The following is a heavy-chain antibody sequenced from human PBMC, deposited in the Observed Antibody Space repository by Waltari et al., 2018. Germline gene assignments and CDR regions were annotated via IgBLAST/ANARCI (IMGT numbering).Heavy chain of an antibody. CDR3: ATYIGASIGTAAFDV. Sequence: QLHLQESGPGLVKPSDTLSVTCTVSGGSLPSIRHSWGWIRQPPGKGLEWTATISYSGATYNNPSLKSRVTISVDTSKNQFSLKLSSVTAADTAVYYCATYIGASIGTAAFDVWGQGTMVTVSS. CDR1: GGSLPSIRHS. CDR2: ISYSGAT. V-gene: IGHV4-39*01. D-gene: IGHD3-16*01. J-gene: IGHJ3*01.